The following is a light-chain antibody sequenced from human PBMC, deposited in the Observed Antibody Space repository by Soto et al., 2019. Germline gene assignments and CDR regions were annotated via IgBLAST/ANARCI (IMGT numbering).Light chain of an antibody. J-gene: IGLJ2*01. V-gene: IGLV2-14*03. CDR1: SSDIGGYSY. CDR3: SSYSSRSTLLV. CDR2: DVN. Sequence: QSALTQPASVSASPGQSITISCIGTSSDIGGYSYVSWYQQHPGKAPKLLIRDVNYRPSGISARFSGSKSGNTASLTISGLQTEDEADYYCSSYSSRSTLLVFGGVTKLTVL.